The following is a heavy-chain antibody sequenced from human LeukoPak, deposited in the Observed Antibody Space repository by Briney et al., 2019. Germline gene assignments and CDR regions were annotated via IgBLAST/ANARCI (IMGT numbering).Heavy chain of an antibody. V-gene: IGHV3-23*01. Sequence: GGSLRLSCAASGFTFSSYAMSWVRQAPGKWLEWVSAISGSGGSTYYADSVKGRFTISRDNSKNTLYLQMNSLRAEDTAVYYCATDYQQWLVQGLLDYWGQGTLVTVSS. D-gene: IGHD6-19*01. CDR3: ATDYQQWLVQGLLDY. J-gene: IGHJ4*02. CDR2: ISGSGGST. CDR1: GFTFSSYA.